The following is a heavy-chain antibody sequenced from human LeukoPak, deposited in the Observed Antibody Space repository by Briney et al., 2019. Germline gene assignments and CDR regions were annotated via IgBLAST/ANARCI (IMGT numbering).Heavy chain of an antibody. D-gene: IGHD5-18*01. CDR1: GFTVSSNY. J-gene: IGHJ3*02. CDR2: IYSGGST. CDR3: AKDRPGYSFGSREAFDI. Sequence: PGGSLRLSCAASGFTVSSNYMSWVRPAPGKGLEWVSVIYSGGSTYYADSVKGRFTISRDNSKNTLYLQMNSLRAEDTAVYYCAKDRPGYSFGSREAFDIWGQGTMVTVSS. V-gene: IGHV3-53*01.